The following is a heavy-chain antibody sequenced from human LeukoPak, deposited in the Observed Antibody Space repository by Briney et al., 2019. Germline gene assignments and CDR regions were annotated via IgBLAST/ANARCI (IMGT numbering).Heavy chain of an antibody. J-gene: IGHJ4*02. CDR3: ALSGSYAPFDY. V-gene: IGHV1-69*05. D-gene: IGHD1-26*01. CDR1: GGTFSSYA. Sequence: ASVKVSCKXSGGTFSSYAISWVRQAPGQGLEWMGGIIPIFGTANYAQKFQGRVTITTDESTSTAYMELSSLRSEDTAVYYCALSGSYAPFDYWGQGTLVTVSS. CDR2: IIPIFGTA.